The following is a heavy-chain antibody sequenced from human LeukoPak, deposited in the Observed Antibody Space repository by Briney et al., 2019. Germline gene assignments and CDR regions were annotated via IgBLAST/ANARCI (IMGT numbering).Heavy chain of an antibody. CDR3: ARGARESTMIVEPVDPLTDAFDI. Sequence: GASVKVSCKASGGTFSSYAISWVRQAPGQGLEWMGGIIPIFGTANYAQKFQGRVTITADESTSTAYMELSSLRSEDTAVYYCARGARESTMIVEPVDPLTDAFDIWGQGTMVTVSS. CDR1: GGTFSSYA. CDR2: IIPIFGTA. D-gene: IGHD3-22*01. J-gene: IGHJ3*02. V-gene: IGHV1-69*13.